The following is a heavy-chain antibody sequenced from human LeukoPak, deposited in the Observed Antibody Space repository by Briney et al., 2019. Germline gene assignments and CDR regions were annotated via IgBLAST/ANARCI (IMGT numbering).Heavy chain of an antibody. V-gene: IGHV3-30-3*01. J-gene: IGHJ6*03. CDR2: ISYDGSNK. CDR3: AREVGITGTYYYYYYMDV. D-gene: IGHD1-20*01. CDR1: GFTFSSYA. Sequence: SLRLSCAASGFTFSSYAMHWVRRAPGKGLEWVAVISYDGSNKYYADSVKGRFTISRDNSKNTLYLQMNSLRAEDTAVYYCAREVGITGTYYYYYYMDV.